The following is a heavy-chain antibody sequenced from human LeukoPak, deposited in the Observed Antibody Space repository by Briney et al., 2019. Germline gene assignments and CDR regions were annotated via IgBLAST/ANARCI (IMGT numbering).Heavy chain of an antibody. V-gene: IGHV3-74*01. CDR2: IKGDGNT. J-gene: IGHJ1*01. CDR1: GFTFSSYW. D-gene: IGHD3-22*01. Sequence: PGGSLRLSCAASGFTFSSYWMHWVRQAPGKGLVWVSRIKGDGNTNYADSVKGRFTISRDNTKNTVSLQMNSLRAEDTGVYYCAXXXXEXGGYXPEYFRHWGQGTLVTVSS. CDR3: AXXXXEXGGYXPEYFRH.